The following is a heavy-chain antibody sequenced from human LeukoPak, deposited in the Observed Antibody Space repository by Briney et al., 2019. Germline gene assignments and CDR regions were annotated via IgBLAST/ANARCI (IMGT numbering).Heavy chain of an antibody. D-gene: IGHD3-16*02. CDR3: AKDRGGVIPDY. V-gene: IGHV3-23*01. J-gene: IGHJ4*02. Sequence: GGSLRLSCAASGFTFDDYGMSWVRQAPGKGLEWVSAISGSGVSTYYADSVKGRFTISRDNSKNTLYVQMNSLRAEDTAVYYCAKDRGGVIPDYWGQGTLVTVSS. CDR2: ISGSGVST. CDR1: GFTFDDYG.